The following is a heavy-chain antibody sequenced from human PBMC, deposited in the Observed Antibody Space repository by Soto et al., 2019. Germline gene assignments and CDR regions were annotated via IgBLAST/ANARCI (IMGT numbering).Heavy chain of an antibody. V-gene: IGHV3-23*01. Sequence: ESGGGLVQPGGSLRLSCAASGFTFTTYAMSWVRQAPGKGLEWVSAVTGSGDSTYYEDSVKGRFTISRDNFKNTLYLEMNSLRAEDTAVYYCARDQRYYCATTSCYVFDSWGQGALVTVSS. D-gene: IGHD2-2*01. CDR1: GFTFTTYA. CDR3: ARDQRYYCATTSCYVFDS. J-gene: IGHJ4*02. CDR2: VTGSGDST.